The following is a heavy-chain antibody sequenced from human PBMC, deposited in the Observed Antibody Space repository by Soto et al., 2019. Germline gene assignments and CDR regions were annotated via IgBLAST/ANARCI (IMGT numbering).Heavy chain of an antibody. CDR1: GFSLSNTRMG. CDR3: ARSTYHEDWFDP. J-gene: IGHJ5*02. V-gene: IGHV2-26*01. D-gene: IGHD1-26*01. CDR2: IFSNDEQ. Sequence: QVTLKESGPVLVKPTETLTLTCTVSGFSLSNTRMGVSWIRQPPGKALEWLAHIFSNDEQSYSTSLKSRLTISKDTSNRTVIHTMTNIDPVDTAAHYGARSTYHEDWFDPWGQGTLVTVSS.